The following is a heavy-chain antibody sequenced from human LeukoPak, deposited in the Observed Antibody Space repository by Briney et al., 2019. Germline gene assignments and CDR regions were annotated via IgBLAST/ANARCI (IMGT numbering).Heavy chain of an antibody. J-gene: IGHJ3*02. V-gene: IGHV4-30-2*01. CDR3: ARTSIAARRANAFDI. Sequence: SETLSLTCTVSGGSISSYSWSWIRQPPGKGLEWIGYIYHSGSTYYNPSLKSRVTISVDRSKNQFSLKLSSVTAADTAVYYCARTSIAARRANAFDIWGQGTMVTVSS. CDR1: GGSISSYS. CDR2: IYHSGST. D-gene: IGHD6-6*01.